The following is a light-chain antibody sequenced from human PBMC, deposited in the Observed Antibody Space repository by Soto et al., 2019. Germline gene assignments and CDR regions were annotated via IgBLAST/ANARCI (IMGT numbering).Light chain of an antibody. J-gene: IGKJ3*01. CDR2: KAS. CDR1: QFMSVW. V-gene: IGKV1-5*03. Sequence: DIQMTQSPSTLCASVGHRVTILCRASQFMSVWLAWYRQKPGTAPKLLIYKASSLESGVPTRFSGSRSGTEFTLTISSQQPDDSATYYCQQYNSFPLTFGPGTKVDIK. CDR3: QQYNSFPLT.